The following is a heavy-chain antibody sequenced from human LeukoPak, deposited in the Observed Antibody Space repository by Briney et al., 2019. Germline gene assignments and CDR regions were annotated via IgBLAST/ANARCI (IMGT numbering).Heavy chain of an antibody. D-gene: IGHD5-12*01. J-gene: IGHJ4*02. Sequence: PSETLSLTCTVSGGSTSSNTFYWGWIRQPPGKGLEWIGAVYYNGNTYYSSSLKSRVTISVDTSKNQFSLKLNSVTAADTAVYFWARVKKVGTSLDFWGQGTLVTVSS. CDR1: GGSTSSNTFY. V-gene: IGHV4-39*01. CDR2: VYYNGNT. CDR3: ARVKKVGTSLDF.